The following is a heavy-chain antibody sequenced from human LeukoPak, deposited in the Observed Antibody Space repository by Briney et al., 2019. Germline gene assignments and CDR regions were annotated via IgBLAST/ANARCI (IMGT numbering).Heavy chain of an antibody. D-gene: IGHD2-8*01. J-gene: IGHJ5*02. CDR3: ARVVRYCTNGVCNWFDP. CDR1: GGSISSGGYY. V-gene: IGHV4-31*03. Sequence: PSETLSLTCTVSGGSISSGGYYWSWIRQHPGKGLEWIGYIYYSGSTYYNPSLKSRVTISVDTSKNQFSLKLSSVTAADTAVYYCARVVRYCTNGVCNWFDPWGQGTLVTVSS. CDR2: IYYSGST.